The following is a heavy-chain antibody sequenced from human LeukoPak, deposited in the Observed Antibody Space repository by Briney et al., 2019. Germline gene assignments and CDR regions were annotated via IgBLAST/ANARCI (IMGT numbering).Heavy chain of an antibody. J-gene: IGHJ4*02. CDR2: VYSGGST. V-gene: IGHV3-53*01. D-gene: IGHD6-19*01. Sequence: GGSLRLSCAASGFTFSSYAMSWVRQAPGKGLEWVSVVYSGGSTYYADSVKGRFTISRDNSKNTLYLQMSSLRAEDTAVYYCARGGYSSGWYRDWGQGTLVTVSS. CDR3: ARGGYSSGWYRD. CDR1: GFTFSSYA.